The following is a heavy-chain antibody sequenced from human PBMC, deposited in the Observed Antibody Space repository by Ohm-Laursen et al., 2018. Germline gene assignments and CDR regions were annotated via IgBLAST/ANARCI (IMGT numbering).Heavy chain of an antibody. V-gene: IGHV3-9*01. D-gene: IGHD4-17*01. CDR2: ISWNSGSI. Sequence: SLRLSCAASGFTFDDYAMHWVRQAPGKGLEWVSGISWNSGSIGYADSAKGRFTISRDNSKNTLYLQMNSLRAEDTAVYYCAKDRGLTVTLDYWGQGTLVTVSS. CDR3: AKDRGLTVTLDY. J-gene: IGHJ4*02. CDR1: GFTFDDYA.